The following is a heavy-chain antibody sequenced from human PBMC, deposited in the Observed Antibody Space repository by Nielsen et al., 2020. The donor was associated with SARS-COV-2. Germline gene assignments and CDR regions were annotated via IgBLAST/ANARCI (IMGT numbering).Heavy chain of an antibody. J-gene: IGHJ6*02. V-gene: IGHV3-48*01. Sequence: GESLKISCAASGFTFSSYSMNWVRQAPGKGLEWVSYISSSSSTIYYADSVKGRFTISRDNAKNSLYLQMNSLGAEDTAVYYCARDTSGWEWLQFHYYYGMDVWGQGTTVTVSS. D-gene: IGHD5-24*01. CDR2: ISSSSSTI. CDR3: ARDTSGWEWLQFHYYYGMDV. CDR1: GFTFSSYS.